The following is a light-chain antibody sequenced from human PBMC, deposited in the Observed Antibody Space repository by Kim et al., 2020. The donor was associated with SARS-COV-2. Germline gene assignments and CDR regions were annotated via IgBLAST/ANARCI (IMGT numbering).Light chain of an antibody. Sequence: DIQMTQSPSSLSASVGDRVIITCRASQSISTYLNWYQQKPGEAPKVLIYATSSLQSGVPSRFSGSGSGTDFTLTISSLQPEDFATYSCQQSYRSPLTFGGGTKVDIK. V-gene: IGKV1-39*01. CDR2: ATS. CDR3: QQSYRSPLT. J-gene: IGKJ4*01. CDR1: QSISTY.